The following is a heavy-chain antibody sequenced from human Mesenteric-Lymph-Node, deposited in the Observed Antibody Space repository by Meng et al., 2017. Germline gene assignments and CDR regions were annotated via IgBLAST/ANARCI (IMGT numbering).Heavy chain of an antibody. D-gene: IGHD3-9*01. Sequence: SETLSLTCAVYGGSFSGYYWSWIRQPPGKGLEWIGEINHSGSTNYNPSLKSRVTISVDTSKNQFSLKLSSVTAADTAVYYCARGHRSYDILTGPQGRYYYGMDVWGQGTTVTVSS. CDR2: INHSGST. CDR1: GGSFSGYY. CDR3: ARGHRSYDILTGPQGRYYYGMDV. V-gene: IGHV4-34*01. J-gene: IGHJ6*02.